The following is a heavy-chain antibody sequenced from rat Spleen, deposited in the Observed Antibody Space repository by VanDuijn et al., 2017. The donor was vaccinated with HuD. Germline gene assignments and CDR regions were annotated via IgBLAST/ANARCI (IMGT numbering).Heavy chain of an antibody. V-gene: IGHV2-30*01. CDR1: GFSLTSYN. CDR3: ARDGYTLFDY. D-gene: IGHD2-3*01. CDR2: IWTGGNT. J-gene: IGHJ2*01. Sequence: QVQLKESGPDLVQPSQTLSLTCTVSGFSLTSYNVHWVRQPTGKGLEWMGVIWTGGNTDYNTALKSRLNISRDTSKSQVFLKMNNLQTEDTATYYCARDGYTLFDYWGQGVMVTVSS.